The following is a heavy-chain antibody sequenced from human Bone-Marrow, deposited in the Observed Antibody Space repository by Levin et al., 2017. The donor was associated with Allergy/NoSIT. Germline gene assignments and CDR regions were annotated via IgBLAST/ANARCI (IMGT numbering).Heavy chain of an antibody. J-gene: IGHJ6*02. D-gene: IGHD3-3*01. CDR1: GFTFSSYG. V-gene: IGHV3-30*18. CDR3: AKDPPPFLTIFSGTRATQKGKGYIKDYYYYGMDV. Sequence: GGSLRLSCAASGFTFSSYGMHWVRQAPGKGLEWVAVISYDGSNKYYADSVKGRFTISRDNSKNTLYLQMNSLRAEDTAVYYCAKDPPPFLTIFSGTRATQKGKGYIKDYYYYGMDVWGQGTTVTVSS. CDR2: ISYDGSNK.